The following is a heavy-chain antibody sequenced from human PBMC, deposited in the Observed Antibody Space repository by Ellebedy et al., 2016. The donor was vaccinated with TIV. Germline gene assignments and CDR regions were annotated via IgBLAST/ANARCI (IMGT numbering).Heavy chain of an antibody. CDR2: IDAGDSRA. V-gene: IGHV5-10-1*01. D-gene: IGHD7-27*01. CDR1: GYNFPLYW. J-gene: IGHJ4*02. Sequence: GESLKISXATSGYNFPLYWITWVRQMPGKGLEWMGRIDAGDSRAHYSPSFQGHITISTDKSTRIAYLQWSSLRASDTGMYYCARHELGENAAFDYWGQGTQVTVSS. CDR3: ARHELGENAAFDY.